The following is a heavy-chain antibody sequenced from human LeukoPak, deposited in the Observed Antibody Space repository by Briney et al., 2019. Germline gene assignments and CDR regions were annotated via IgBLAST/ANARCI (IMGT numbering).Heavy chain of an antibody. V-gene: IGHV1-18*01. D-gene: IGHD3-3*01. CDR3: ARQYYDFWSGQSGGYWFAH. CDR1: GYTFTIYG. Sequence: GAAGTVSFTAAGYTFTIYGISWVRQAPGQGLGWVGWISAYNGNTNYAQKLQGRVTMTTDTSTSTAYMELRSLRSDDTAVYYCARQYYDFWSGQSGGYWFAHWGQGTLVTVSS. CDR2: ISAYNGNT. J-gene: IGHJ5*02.